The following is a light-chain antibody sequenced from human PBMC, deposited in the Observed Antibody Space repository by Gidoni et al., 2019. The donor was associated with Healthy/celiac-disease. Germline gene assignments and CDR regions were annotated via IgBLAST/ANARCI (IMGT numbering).Light chain of an antibody. CDR2: GNS. J-gene: IGLJ3*02. Sequence: QSVLTQPPSVSGAPGQRVTTSCTGSSSNIGAGYDVHWYQQLPGTAPKLIVYGNSNRPSEVPDRFSGSKSGTSASLAITGLQAEDEADYYCQSYDSSLSVPWVFGGGTKLTVL. CDR3: QSYDSSLSVPWV. CDR1: SSNIGAGYD. V-gene: IGLV1-40*01.